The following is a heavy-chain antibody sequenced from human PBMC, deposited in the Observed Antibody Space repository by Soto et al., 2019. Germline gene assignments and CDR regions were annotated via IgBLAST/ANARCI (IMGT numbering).Heavy chain of an antibody. CDR2: INPNSGDT. Sequence: ASVKLCCKASGYTFTGYYVHWVRQAPGQGLEWMGWINPNSGDTYLAQRFQGRVTMNRDTSIGTAYMELRGLTSDDTAEYYCAKGGAILAECTRVYIDKAMDVWSHGT. CDR3: AKGGAILAECTRVYIDKAMDV. J-gene: IGHJ6*02. D-gene: IGHD2-15*01. V-gene: IGHV1-2*02. CDR1: GYTFTGYY.